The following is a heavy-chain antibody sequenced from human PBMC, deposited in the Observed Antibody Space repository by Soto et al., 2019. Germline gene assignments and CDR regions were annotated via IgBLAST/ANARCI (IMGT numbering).Heavy chain of an antibody. J-gene: IGHJ6*02. CDR3: ARVFFDVDRAMVSFYGMDV. CDR2: INPNSGGT. D-gene: IGHD5-18*01. Sequence: ASVKVSCKASGYTFTGYYMHWVRQAPGQGLEWMGWINPNSGGTNYAQKFQGWVTMTRDTSISTAYMELSRLRSDDTAVYYCARVFFDVDRAMVSFYGMDVWGQGTTVTVSS. V-gene: IGHV1-2*04. CDR1: GYTFTGYY.